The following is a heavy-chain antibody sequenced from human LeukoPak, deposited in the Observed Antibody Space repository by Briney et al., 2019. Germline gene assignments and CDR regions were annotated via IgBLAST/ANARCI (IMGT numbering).Heavy chain of an antibody. CDR3: ARVRYYYDSSGYYSDAFDI. Sequence: SETLSLTRAVYGGSFSGYYWSWIRQPPAKGLPWIGEINHSGSTNYNPSLKSRVTISVDTSKNQFSLKLSSVTAADTAVYYCARVRYYYDSSGYYSDAFDIWGQGTMVTVSS. D-gene: IGHD3-22*01. CDR2: INHSGST. V-gene: IGHV4-34*01. J-gene: IGHJ3*02. CDR1: GGSFSGYY.